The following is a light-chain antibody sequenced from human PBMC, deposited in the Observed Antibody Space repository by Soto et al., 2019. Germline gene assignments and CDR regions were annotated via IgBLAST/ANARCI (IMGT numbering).Light chain of an antibody. CDR2: AAS. CDR1: QSISSY. Sequence: DIQMTQSPSSLSASVGDRVTITCRASQSISSYLNWYQQKPWKAPKLLIYAASSLQSGVPSRFSGSGSVTDFTLTISSLQPEDFATYYCQQSYSTLYTFGQGTKLEIK. CDR3: QQSYSTLYT. J-gene: IGKJ2*01. V-gene: IGKV1-39*01.